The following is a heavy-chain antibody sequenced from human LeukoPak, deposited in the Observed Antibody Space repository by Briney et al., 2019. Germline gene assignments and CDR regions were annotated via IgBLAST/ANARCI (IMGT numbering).Heavy chain of an antibody. CDR2: ISSSSSTI. V-gene: IGHV3-48*04. CDR3: ARGNWVRQKLNWFDP. Sequence: GGSLRLSCAASGFTFSSYSMNWVRQAPGKGLEWVSYISSSSSTIYYADSVKGRFTISRDNAKNSLYLQMNSLRAEDTAVYYSARGNWVRQKLNWFDPWGQGTLVTVSS. CDR1: GFTFSSYS. D-gene: IGHD3-10*01. J-gene: IGHJ5*02.